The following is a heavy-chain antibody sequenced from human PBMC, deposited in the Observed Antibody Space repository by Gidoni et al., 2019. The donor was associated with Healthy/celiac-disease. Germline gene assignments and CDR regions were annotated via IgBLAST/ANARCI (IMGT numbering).Heavy chain of an antibody. Sequence: QVQLQQWGAGLLKPSETLSLTCAVYGGSFRGYYWSWLRQPHGKGLEWIGEIKHSGSTNYNPSLKSRVTISVDTSKNQFSLKLSSVTAADTAVYYCARFTYCSGGSCYSAFDYWGQGTLVTVSS. D-gene: IGHD2-15*01. J-gene: IGHJ4*02. CDR1: GGSFRGYY. V-gene: IGHV4-34*01. CDR2: IKHSGST. CDR3: ARFTYCSGGSCYSAFDY.